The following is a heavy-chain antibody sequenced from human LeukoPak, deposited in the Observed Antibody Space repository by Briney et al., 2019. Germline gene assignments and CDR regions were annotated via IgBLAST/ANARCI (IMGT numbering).Heavy chain of an antibody. J-gene: IGHJ4*02. CDR1: GGTFSSYA. D-gene: IGHD3-22*01. Sequence: SVKVSCKASGGTFSSYAISRVRQAPGQGLEWMGRIIPIFGTANYAQKFQGRVTITTDESTSTAYMELSSLRSEDTAVYYCASSSGYYGYFDYWGQGTLVTVSS. CDR3: ASSSGYYGYFDY. V-gene: IGHV1-69*05. CDR2: IIPIFGTA.